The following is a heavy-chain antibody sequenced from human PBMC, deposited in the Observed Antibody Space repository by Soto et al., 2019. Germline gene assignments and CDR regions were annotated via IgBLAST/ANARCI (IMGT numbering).Heavy chain of an antibody. CDR2: IYSSGNT. J-gene: IGHJ3*02. CDR3: VRDVESPGISGSWGAFDI. D-gene: IGHD1-20*01. V-gene: IGHV4-4*07. Sequence: QVQLQESGPGLVKPSETLSLICTVSGGSIRNYFWTWIRQPAGKGLEWIGRIYSSGNTVYNASLKSRVTMSRDMSKNQVSRKLSSMTAADTAVYYCVRDVESPGISGSWGAFDIWGQGTVVTVSS. CDR1: GGSIRNYF.